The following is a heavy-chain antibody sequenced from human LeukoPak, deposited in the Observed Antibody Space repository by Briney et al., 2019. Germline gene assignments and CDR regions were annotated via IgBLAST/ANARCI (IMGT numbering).Heavy chain of an antibody. CDR3: ARDLGYCSGGSCYEGGFDP. Sequence: GGSLRLSCAASGVTVSSNYMSWVRQAPGKGLEWVSVIYSGGSTYYADSVKGRFTISRDNSKNTLYLQMNSLRAEDTAVYYCARDLGYCSGGSCYEGGFDPWGQGTLVTVSS. J-gene: IGHJ5*02. D-gene: IGHD2-15*01. V-gene: IGHV3-53*01. CDR2: IYSGGST. CDR1: GVTVSSNY.